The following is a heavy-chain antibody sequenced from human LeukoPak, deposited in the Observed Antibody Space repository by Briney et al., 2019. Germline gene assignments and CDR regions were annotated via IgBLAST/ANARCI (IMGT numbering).Heavy chain of an antibody. CDR1: GGSFSGYY. CDR2: INHSGST. D-gene: IGHD2/OR15-2a*01. J-gene: IGHJ6*03. V-gene: IGHV4-34*01. Sequence: PSETLSLTCAVYGGSFSGYYWSWIRQPPGKGLEWIGEINHSGSTNYNPSLKSRVTISVDTSKNQFSLKLSSVTAADTAVYYCARAKEFSAHYYYYYMDVWGKGTTVTVSS. CDR3: ARAKEFSAHYYYYYMDV.